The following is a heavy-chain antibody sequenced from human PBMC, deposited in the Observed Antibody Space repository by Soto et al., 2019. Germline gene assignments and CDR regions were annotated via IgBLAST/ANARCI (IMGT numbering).Heavy chain of an antibody. CDR3: ARHGGSYSFDY. J-gene: IGHJ4*02. D-gene: IGHD1-26*01. CDR1: GGSTSSYY. V-gene: IGHV4-59*08. CDR2: NSYSGST. Sequence: SETLSLTCTVTGGSTSSYYWSWLRQPPGKGLEWIGYNSYSGSTDYNPSHKSRVTISVDTSKNQFSLKLSSATAADTAVYYCARHGGSYSFDYWGQGTLVTVS.